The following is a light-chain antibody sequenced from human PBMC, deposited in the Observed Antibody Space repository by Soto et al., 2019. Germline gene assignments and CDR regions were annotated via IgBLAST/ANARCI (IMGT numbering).Light chain of an antibody. CDR3: QQRSAWPPIT. CDR2: DAS. Sequence: EIVLTQSPATLSLSPGKRATLSCRASQSVSSYLAWYQQKPGQAPRLLIYDASNRATGIPARFSGSGSGTDFTLTISRLEPEDFAVYYCQQRSAWPPITFGQGTRLEIK. CDR1: QSVSSY. J-gene: IGKJ5*01. V-gene: IGKV3-11*01.